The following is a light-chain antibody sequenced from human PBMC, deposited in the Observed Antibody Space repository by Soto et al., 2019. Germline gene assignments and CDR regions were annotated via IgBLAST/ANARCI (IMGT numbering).Light chain of an antibody. CDR3: QQHNHWPPWT. CDR1: QSVRSN. J-gene: IGKJ1*01. Sequence: EIVMTQSPATLSVSPGERATLSCRASQSVRSNLAWYQQKPGQAPRLLMYGASTRATGIPDKLSGSGSRTEFNLTISTLQSEDVAVCYCQQHNHWPPWTFGQGTKVEIK. V-gene: IGKV3-15*01. CDR2: GAS.